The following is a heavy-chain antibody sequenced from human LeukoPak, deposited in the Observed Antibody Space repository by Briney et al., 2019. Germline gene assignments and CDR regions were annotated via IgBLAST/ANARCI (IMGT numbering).Heavy chain of an antibody. CDR3: AKDQTRSRFLEWLSLDY. J-gene: IGHJ4*02. CDR2: ISGSGGST. D-gene: IGHD3-3*01. V-gene: IGHV3-23*01. CDR1: GFTFSSYA. Sequence: GSLRLSCAASGFTFSSYAMSWVRQAPGKGLEWVSAISGSGGSTYYADSVKGRFTISRDNSKNTLYLQMNSLRAEDTAVYYCAKDQTRSRFLEWLSLDYWGQGTLVTVSS.